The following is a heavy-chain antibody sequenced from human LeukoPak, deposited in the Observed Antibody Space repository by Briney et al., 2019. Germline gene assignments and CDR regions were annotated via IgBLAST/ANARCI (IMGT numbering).Heavy chain of an antibody. Sequence: PSDTLSLTCAVYGGSFSGYYWSWIRQPPGKGLEWIGEINHSGSTNYNPSLKSRVTISVDTSKNQFSLKLSSVTAADTAVYYCARHRSGWLQSSFDYWGQGTLVTVSS. CDR1: GGSFSGYY. J-gene: IGHJ4*02. D-gene: IGHD5-24*01. V-gene: IGHV4-34*01. CDR2: INHSGST. CDR3: ARHRSGWLQSSFDY.